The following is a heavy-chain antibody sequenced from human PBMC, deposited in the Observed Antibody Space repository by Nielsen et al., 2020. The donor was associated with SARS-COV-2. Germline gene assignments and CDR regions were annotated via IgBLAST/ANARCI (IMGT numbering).Heavy chain of an antibody. CDR1: GFTFDDYG. V-gene: IGHV3-20*01. CDR2: INWNGGST. J-gene: IGHJ3*02. CDR3: ATAPSGSYGGLYAFDI. D-gene: IGHD1-26*01. Sequence: GGSLRLSCAASGFTFDDYGMSWVRQAPGEGLEWVSGINWNGGSTGYADSVKGRFTISRDSAKNSLYLQMNSLRAEDTALYHCATAPSGSYGGLYAFDIWGQGTMVTVSS.